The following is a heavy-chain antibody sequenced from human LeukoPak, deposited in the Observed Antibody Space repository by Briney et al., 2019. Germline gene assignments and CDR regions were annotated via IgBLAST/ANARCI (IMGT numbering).Heavy chain of an antibody. CDR2: TSGSGRRI. CDR3: AKDMNSWRDGSGLGDYFDY. J-gene: IGHJ4*02. Sequence: GGSLRLSCAASVFTFSSYAMSWVRQAPGKGLEWVSGTSGSGRRIQYADSVKGRFTISRDNSKNTLYLQMNSLRADDTAVYYCAKDMNSWRDGSGLGDYFDYWGQGTLVTVSS. V-gene: IGHV3-23*01. CDR1: VFTFSSYA. D-gene: IGHD6-19*01.